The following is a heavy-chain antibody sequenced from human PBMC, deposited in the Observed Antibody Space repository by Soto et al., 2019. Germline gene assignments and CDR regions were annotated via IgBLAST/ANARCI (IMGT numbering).Heavy chain of an antibody. CDR1: GFTFRNHA. J-gene: IGHJ4*02. CDR3: AKGVADRGIDS. CDR2: INAGGSGT. Sequence: SLRLSCAASGFTFRNHAMTWVRQAPGQGLEYVSSINAGGSGTFYAASVRGRFAISRDNAKNILYLQMSSLRAEDTALYHCAKGVADRGIDSWGQGTLVTVSS. V-gene: IGHV3-23*01.